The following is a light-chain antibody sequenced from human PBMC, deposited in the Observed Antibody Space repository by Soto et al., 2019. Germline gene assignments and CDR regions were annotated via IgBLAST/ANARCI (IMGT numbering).Light chain of an antibody. CDR1: SSNIGNNY. CDR2: DNN. V-gene: IGLV1-51*01. Sequence: QSVLTQPPSVSAAPRQKVTISGSGSSSNIGNNYVSWYHRVPGTAPKLLIYDNNERPSGIPDRFSGSKSGTSATLDITGLQTGDEGDYYCGTWDSRLRVVVFGGGTKVTVL. CDR3: GTWDSRLRVVV. J-gene: IGLJ2*01.